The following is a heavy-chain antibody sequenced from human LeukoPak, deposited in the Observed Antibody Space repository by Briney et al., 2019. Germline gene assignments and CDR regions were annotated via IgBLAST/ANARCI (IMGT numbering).Heavy chain of an antibody. CDR2: ISSNGGST. J-gene: IGHJ6*02. CDR1: GFTFSSYA. CDR3: ARVMISSYYYYGMDV. D-gene: IGHD3-22*01. V-gene: IGHV3-64*01. Sequence: GGSLRLSCAASGFTFSSYAMHWVRQAPGKGLEYVSAISSNGGSTYYANSVKGRITISRDNSKNTLYLQMGSLRAEDMAVYYCARVMISSYYYYGMDVWGQGTTVTVSS.